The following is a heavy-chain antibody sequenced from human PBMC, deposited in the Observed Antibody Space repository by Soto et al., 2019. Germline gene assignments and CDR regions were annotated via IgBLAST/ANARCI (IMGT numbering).Heavy chain of an antibody. CDR1: GGSISSGGYY. D-gene: IGHD3-16*01. CDR3: ARGGDDYIWGSYTN. Sequence: QVQLQESGPGLVKPSQTLSLTCTVSGGSISSGGYYWSWIRQHPGKGLEWIGYIYYSGSTYYNPSLKSRVTISVDTSKNPFALKLSSVTAADTSVYYCARGGDDYIWGSYTNWGQGTLVTVSS. V-gene: IGHV4-31*03. J-gene: IGHJ4*02. CDR2: IYYSGST.